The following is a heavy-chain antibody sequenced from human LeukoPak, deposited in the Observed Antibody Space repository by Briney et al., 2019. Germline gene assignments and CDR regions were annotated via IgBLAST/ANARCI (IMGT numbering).Heavy chain of an antibody. CDR2: ISGSGGST. Sequence: GGSLRLSCAASGFTVSSNYMSWVRQAPGKGLEWVSAISGSGGSTYYADSVKGRFTISRDNAKNSLYLQMNSLRAEDTAVYYCARGYCSGGSCYSSLNYYGMDVWGQGTTVTVSS. J-gene: IGHJ6*02. CDR1: GFTVSSNY. D-gene: IGHD2-15*01. V-gene: IGHV3-21*01. CDR3: ARGYCSGGSCYSSLNYYGMDV.